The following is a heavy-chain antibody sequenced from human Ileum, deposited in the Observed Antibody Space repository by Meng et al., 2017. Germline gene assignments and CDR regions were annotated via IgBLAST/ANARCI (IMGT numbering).Heavy chain of an antibody. J-gene: IGHJ4*02. CDR2: ITPTSGTS. Sequence: VQLVKSVAEVRKPGSLVKLSCKADGYTFNNYPINWVRQAPGQGLEWMGAITPTSGTSNYAQTFQGRVTITADKSTSTAYMELSSLRSEDTAVYYCARGSLWFGELTAQDYWGQGTLVTVSS. CDR1: GYTFNNYP. D-gene: IGHD3-10*01. CDR3: ARGSLWFGELTAQDY. V-gene: IGHV1-69*06.